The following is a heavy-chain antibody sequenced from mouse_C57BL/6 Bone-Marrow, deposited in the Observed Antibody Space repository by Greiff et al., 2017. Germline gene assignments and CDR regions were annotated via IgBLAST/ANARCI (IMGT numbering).Heavy chain of an antibody. CDR3: AGDRLLLRY. Sequence: QVQLKESGPGLVKPSQSLFLTCSITGFPITSGYYWIWIRQPPGKPLEWMGYITHSGETFYNPALQSPISITRDPSKNQFFLQLHSVTTEDTAMYYCAGDRLLLRYRGQGTTLTVSS. CDR1: GFPITSGYY. CDR2: ITHSGET. V-gene: IGHV12-3*01. J-gene: IGHJ2*01. D-gene: IGHD1-1*01.